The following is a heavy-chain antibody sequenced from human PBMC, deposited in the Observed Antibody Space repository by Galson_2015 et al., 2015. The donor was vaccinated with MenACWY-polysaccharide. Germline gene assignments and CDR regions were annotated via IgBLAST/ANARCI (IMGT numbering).Heavy chain of an antibody. CDR2: IYWAGDE. J-gene: IGHJ5*02. CDR1: GLSLSDIGEG. CDR3: VHSHWLQENYFDP. V-gene: IGHV2-5*02. D-gene: IGHD5-24*01. Sequence: PALVKPTQTLTLTCTFSGLSLSDIGEGVGWIRQPPGKAPEWLALIYWAGDERYSPSLKTRLSITKDASKNQVVLKMTNMDPVDTATYYCVHSHWLQENYFDPWGQGTLVAGSS.